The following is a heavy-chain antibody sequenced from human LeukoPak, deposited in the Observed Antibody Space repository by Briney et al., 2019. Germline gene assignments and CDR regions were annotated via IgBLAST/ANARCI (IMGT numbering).Heavy chain of an antibody. CDR1: GGSFSGYY. CDR2: INHSGST. Sequence: PSETLSLTCAVYGGSFSGYYWSWIRQPPGKGLEWIGEINHSGSTNYNPSLKSRVTISVDTSKNQFSLKLSSVTAADTAVYYCARGWGIVPAAYNYWGQGTLVTVSS. CDR3: ARGWGIVPAAYNY. V-gene: IGHV4-34*01. J-gene: IGHJ4*02. D-gene: IGHD2-2*01.